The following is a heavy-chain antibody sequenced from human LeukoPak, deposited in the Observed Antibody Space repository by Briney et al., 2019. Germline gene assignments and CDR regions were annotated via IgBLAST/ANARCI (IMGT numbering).Heavy chain of an antibody. Sequence: ASVKVSCTASGYTITGYYMHWVRQPPGQGLEWMGWINPNSGSTNYAQKFQGRVTMPRDTSISTAYMELSRLRSDDTAVYYCASYYYDSSGSEYFDYWGQGTLVTVSS. CDR3: ASYYYDSSGSEYFDY. D-gene: IGHD3-22*01. CDR2: INPNSGST. CDR1: GYTITGYY. V-gene: IGHV1-2*02. J-gene: IGHJ4*02.